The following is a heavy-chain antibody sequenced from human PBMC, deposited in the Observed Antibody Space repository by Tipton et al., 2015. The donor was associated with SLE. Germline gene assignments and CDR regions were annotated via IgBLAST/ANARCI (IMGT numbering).Heavy chain of an antibody. Sequence: LRLSCAVSGYSISSGYFWGWIRQPPGKGLEWIGSIYQSGSTYYNPSLKSRVSLSVDTSKNQFSLRLTSVTAADTAVYYCARGTIAATGPYGDTREFDYWGQGTLVTVSS. CDR2: IYQSGST. D-gene: IGHD6-13*01. CDR3: ARGTIAATGPYGDTREFDY. V-gene: IGHV4-38-2*01. CDR1: GYSISSGYF. J-gene: IGHJ4*02.